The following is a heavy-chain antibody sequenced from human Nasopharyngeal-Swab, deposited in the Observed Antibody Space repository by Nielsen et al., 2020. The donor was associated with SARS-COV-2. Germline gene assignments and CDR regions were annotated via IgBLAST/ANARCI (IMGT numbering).Heavy chain of an antibody. D-gene: IGHD3-22*01. CDR1: GGSISSSSYY. J-gene: IGHJ6*03. CDR2: IYYSGST. Sequence: SETLSLTCTVSGGSISSSSYYWGWIRQPPGKGLERIGSIYYSGSTYYNPSLKSRVTISVDTSKNQFSLKLSSVTAADTAVYYRARVYYDSSGYYYYYYYYYMDVWGKGTTVTVSS. CDR3: ARVYYDSSGYYYYYYYYYMDV. V-gene: IGHV4-39*07.